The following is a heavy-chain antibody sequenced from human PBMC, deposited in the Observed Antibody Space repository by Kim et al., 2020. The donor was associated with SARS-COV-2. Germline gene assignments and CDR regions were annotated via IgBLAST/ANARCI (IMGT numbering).Heavy chain of an antibody. J-gene: IGHJ4*02. V-gene: IGHV4-39*01. CDR1: GGSISSSSYY. CDR2: IYYSGST. D-gene: IGHD2-21*02. Sequence: SETLSLTCTVSGGSISSSSYYWGWIRQPPGKGLEWIGSIYYSGSTYYNPSLKSRVTISVDTSKNQFSLKLSSVTAADTAVYYCARQPRLLPFDYWGQGT. CDR3: ARQPRLLPFDY.